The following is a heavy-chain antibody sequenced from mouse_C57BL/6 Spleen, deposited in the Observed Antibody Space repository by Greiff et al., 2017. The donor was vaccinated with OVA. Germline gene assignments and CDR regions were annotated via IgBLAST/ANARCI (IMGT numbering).Heavy chain of an antibody. CDR1: GFTFSDYG. CDR3: ARQLGRWYFDV. CDR2: ISSGSSTI. Sequence: EVQLKESGGGSVKPGGSLKLSCAASGFTFSDYGMHWVRQAPEKGLEWVAYISSGSSTIYYADTLKGRFTISSDNAKNTLFLQMTSLRSEDTAMYYCARQLGRWYFDVWGTGTTVTVSS. J-gene: IGHJ1*03. V-gene: IGHV5-17*01. D-gene: IGHD4-1*02.